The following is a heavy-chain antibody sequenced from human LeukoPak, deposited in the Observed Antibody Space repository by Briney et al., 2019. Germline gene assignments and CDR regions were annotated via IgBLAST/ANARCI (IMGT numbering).Heavy chain of an antibody. Sequence: GGSLRLSCAASGFTFSSYGMHWVRQAPGKGLEWVAVISYDGSNKYYAGSVKGRFTISRDNSKNTLCLQMNSLRAEDTAVYYCAKDHSTYDFWSGYSAGWFDPWGQGTLVTVSS. D-gene: IGHD3-3*01. V-gene: IGHV3-30*18. CDR2: ISYDGSNK. CDR1: GFTFSSYG. J-gene: IGHJ5*02. CDR3: AKDHSTYDFWSGYSAGWFDP.